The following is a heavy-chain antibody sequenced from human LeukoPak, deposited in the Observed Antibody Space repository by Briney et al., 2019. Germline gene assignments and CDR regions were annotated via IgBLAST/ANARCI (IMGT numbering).Heavy chain of an antibody. J-gene: IGHJ4*02. CDR3: TRENGAFSPFGY. CDR2: VSLTGLT. D-gene: IGHD2-8*01. CDR1: GGSITRTNW. V-gene: IGHV4-4*02. Sequence: SGTLSFTCGGSGGSITRTNWWSWVRQPPGQGLEWIGEVSLTGLTNYNPSLSSRVIMALDTSKNHLSLNLTSVTAAGTAVYYCTRENGAFSPFGYWGQGTLVTVPS.